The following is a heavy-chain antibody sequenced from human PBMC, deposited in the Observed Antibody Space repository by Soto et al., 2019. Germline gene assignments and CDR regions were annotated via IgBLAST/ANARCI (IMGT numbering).Heavy chain of an antibody. CDR2: AHHSGRT. Sequence: QVQLQESGPGLVKPSGTLSLTCTASGGSMSSSNWWNWVRQSPGKGLEWIGEAHHSGRTNYNPSLXGXAXISXDKSKNHFSLKLSSVTAADTAVYYCARSEATGLDYWGQGTLVTVSS. V-gene: IGHV4-4*02. D-gene: IGHD1-26*01. CDR3: ARSEATGLDY. CDR1: GGSMSSSNW. J-gene: IGHJ4*02.